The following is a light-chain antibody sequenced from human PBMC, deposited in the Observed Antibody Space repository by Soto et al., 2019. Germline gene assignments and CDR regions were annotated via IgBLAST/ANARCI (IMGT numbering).Light chain of an antibody. CDR1: QSVSNN. J-gene: IGKJ5*01. Sequence: EIVMTQSPATLSVSPGKTSTLSCRASQSVSNNVAWYQQKPGQAPRLLILGASTRATGIPARFSGSGSGTEFTLSISSLQSEDFAVYYCKQYKEWPTFTFGHGTRLEIK. CDR2: GAS. CDR3: KQYKEWPTFT. V-gene: IGKV3-15*01.